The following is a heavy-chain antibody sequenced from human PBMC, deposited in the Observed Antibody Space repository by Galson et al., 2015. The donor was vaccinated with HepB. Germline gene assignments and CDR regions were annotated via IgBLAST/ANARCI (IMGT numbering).Heavy chain of an antibody. V-gene: IGHV1-3*01. CDR1: GYTFTSYA. J-gene: IGHJ4*02. CDR3: ARPYYYGSGSSAFDY. CDR2: LNAGNGNT. D-gene: IGHD3-10*01. Sequence: CKASGYTFTSYAMHWVRQAPGQRLEWMGWLNAGNGNTKYSQKFQGRVTITRDTSASTAYMELSSLRSEDTTVYYCARPYYYGSGSSAFDYWGQGTLVTVSS.